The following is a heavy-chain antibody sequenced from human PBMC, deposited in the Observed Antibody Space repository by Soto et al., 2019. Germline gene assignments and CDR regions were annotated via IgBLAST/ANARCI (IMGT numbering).Heavy chain of an antibody. J-gene: IGHJ6*02. Sequence: PGGSLRLSCATSGFTFSSYSMNWVRQAPGMGLEWVSSISSSSRYIYYADSVRGRFTISRDNAKNSLYLQINSLRAEDTAVYYCARVRVTVTTLLSHYYYYYGMDVWGQGTTVTVSS. CDR3: ARVRVTVTTLLSHYYYYYGMDV. D-gene: IGHD4-4*01. CDR1: GFTFSSYS. CDR2: ISSSSRYI. V-gene: IGHV3-21*01.